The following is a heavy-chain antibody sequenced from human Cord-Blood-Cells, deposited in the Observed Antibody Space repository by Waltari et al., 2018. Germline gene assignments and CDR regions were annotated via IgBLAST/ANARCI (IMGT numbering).Heavy chain of an antibody. CDR1: GYTFTGYY. V-gene: IGHV1-2*02. Sequence: QVQLVQSGAEVKKPGASVKVSCKASGYTFTGYYMHWVRQAPGQGLEWXXWSNPKRGXXXXXXXXXXXXXXXXXXXXXXAYMGLSRLRSDETAVYYCARGWPLPNDAFDIWGQGTMVTVSS. J-gene: IGHJ3*02. CDR3: ARGWPLPNDAFDI. D-gene: IGHD6-13*01. CDR2: SNPKRGXX.